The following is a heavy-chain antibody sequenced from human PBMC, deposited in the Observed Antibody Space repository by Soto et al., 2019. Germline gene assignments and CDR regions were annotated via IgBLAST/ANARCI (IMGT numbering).Heavy chain of an antibody. J-gene: IGHJ4*02. V-gene: IGHV5-51*01. CDR1: GYSFTSYW. Sequence: GESLKISCKGSGYSFTSYWIGWVRQMPGKGLEWMGIIYPGDSDTRYSPSFQGQVTISADKSISTAYLQWSSLKASDTAMYYCARQGRFLEWLGSDFDYWGQGTPVTVSS. CDR2: IYPGDSDT. D-gene: IGHD3-3*01. CDR3: ARQGRFLEWLGSDFDY.